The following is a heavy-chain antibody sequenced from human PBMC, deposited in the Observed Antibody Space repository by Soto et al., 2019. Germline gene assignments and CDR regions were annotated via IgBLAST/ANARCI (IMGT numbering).Heavy chain of an antibody. J-gene: IGHJ4*02. CDR1: GYPISSGYY. CDR2: IHHSGST. V-gene: IGHV4-38-2*01. D-gene: IGHD5-12*01. CDR3: ARSSGYVPGGY. Sequence: SETLSLTCAVSGYPISSGYYWGWIRQPPGKGLEWIGIIHHSGSTYYNPSLRSRITISVDTSKNQFSLKMPSVTATDTAVYYCARSSGYVPGGYWGQGILVTVSS.